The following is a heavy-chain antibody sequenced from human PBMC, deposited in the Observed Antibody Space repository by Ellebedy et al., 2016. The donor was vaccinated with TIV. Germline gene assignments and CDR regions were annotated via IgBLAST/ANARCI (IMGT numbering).Heavy chain of an antibody. CDR2: INPNSGGT. D-gene: IGHD5-12*01. J-gene: IGHJ6*02. CDR1: GYTFTGYY. Sequence: ASVKVSCXASGYTFTGYYMHWVRQAPGQGLEWMGWINPNSGGTNYAQKFQGWVTMTRDTSISTAYMELSRLRSDDTAVYYCARVRATHYYYGMDVWGQGTTVTVSS. V-gene: IGHV1-2*04. CDR3: ARVRATHYYYGMDV.